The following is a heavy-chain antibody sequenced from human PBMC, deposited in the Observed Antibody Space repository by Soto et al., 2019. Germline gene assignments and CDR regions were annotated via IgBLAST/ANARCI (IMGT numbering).Heavy chain of an antibody. V-gene: IGHV1-2*02. CDR1: GYMFTGNY. J-gene: IGHJ4*02. CDR3: APHYPDGSGYFDY. Sequence: ASVKVSCKASGYMFTGNYMHWVRQAPGQGLEYMGWINPNSGATNYAQKFQGRVTMTWDTSISTAYVELSRLRSGDTAVHYCAPHYPDGSGYFDYWGQGTLVTVSS. CDR2: INPNSGAT. D-gene: IGHD3-22*01.